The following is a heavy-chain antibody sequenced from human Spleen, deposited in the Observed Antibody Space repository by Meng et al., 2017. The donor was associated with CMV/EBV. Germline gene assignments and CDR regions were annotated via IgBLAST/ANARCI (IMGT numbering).Heavy chain of an antibody. CDR3: AKMVGGTADY. D-gene: IGHD1-26*01. CDR1: GDSVSSNSAA. J-gene: IGHJ4*02. Sequence: IYGDSVSSNSAAWNWLRQSPSRGLEWLGRTYYRSKWYNDYAVSVKSRITINPDTSKNQFSLQLSSVTPEDTAIYYCAKMVGGTADYWGQGTLVTVSS. V-gene: IGHV6-1*01. CDR2: TYYRSKWYN.